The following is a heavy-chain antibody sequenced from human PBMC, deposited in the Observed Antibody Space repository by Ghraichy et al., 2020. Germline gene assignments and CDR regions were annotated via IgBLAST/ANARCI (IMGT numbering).Heavy chain of an antibody. CDR3: AVLDTAIFYNYGMDV. CDR1: GYTFTTYG. J-gene: IGHJ6*02. V-gene: IGHV1-18*01. Sequence: ASVKVSCKASGYTFTTYGITWVRQAPGQGLEWMGRINVYNGNTNYEQKFQGRVTMTTDTSTSTAYMELRNLRSDDTAVYYCAVLDTAIFYNYGMDVWGQGTTVTVSS. CDR2: INVYNGNT. D-gene: IGHD5-18*01.